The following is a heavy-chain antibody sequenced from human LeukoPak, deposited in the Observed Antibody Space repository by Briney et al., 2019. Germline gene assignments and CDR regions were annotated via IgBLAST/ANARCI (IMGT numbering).Heavy chain of an antibody. J-gene: IGHJ4*02. CDR3: ARGGWLGSNYHPIDY. V-gene: IGHV3-66*01. CDR1: GLTVSTNY. D-gene: IGHD3-10*01. Sequence: PGGSLRLSCAASGLTVSTNYMNWVRQAPGKGLEWVAVIYGAYSTDYADSVKGRFTIFRDNSKNTLYLQMSSLRAEDTAVYYCARGGWLGSNYHPIDYWGQGTLVTVSS. CDR2: IYGAYST.